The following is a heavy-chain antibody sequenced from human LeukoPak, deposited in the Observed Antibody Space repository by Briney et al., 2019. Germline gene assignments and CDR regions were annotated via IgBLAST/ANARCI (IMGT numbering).Heavy chain of an antibody. CDR1: GGAFSNYF. CDR3: ARGQYCSTTTCYSARRYFDF. V-gene: IGHV4-34*01. J-gene: IGHJ4*02. CDR2: INDSGST. Sequence: SETLSLTCAVPGGAFSNYFWTWIRQPPGKGLEWIAEINDSGSTNSNSSLRSRVAISLDTSKNQFSLRLTSVTAADTAVYYCARGQYCSTTTCYSARRYFDFWGQGTLVTVSS. D-gene: IGHD2-2*01.